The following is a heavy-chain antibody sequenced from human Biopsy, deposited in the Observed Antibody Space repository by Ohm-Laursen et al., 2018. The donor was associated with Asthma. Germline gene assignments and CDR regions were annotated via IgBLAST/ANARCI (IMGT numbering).Heavy chain of an antibody. CDR3: ASYEVVTAILPMNV. V-gene: IGHV3-30*03. D-gene: IGHD2-21*02. Sequence: SLRLSCTASGFTFSNYGMHWVRQVAGKGLDWVAVVTYDGISQYYAESVKGRFTISRDNSKNTLYLQMDGLRAEDTAVYYCASYEVVTAILPMNVWGQGTTVTVSS. CDR2: VTYDGISQ. CDR1: GFTFSNYG. J-gene: IGHJ6*02.